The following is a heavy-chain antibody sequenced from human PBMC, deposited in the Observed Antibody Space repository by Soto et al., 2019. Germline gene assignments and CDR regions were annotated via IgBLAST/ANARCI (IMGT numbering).Heavy chain of an antibody. J-gene: IGHJ4*02. CDR3: ARRRHGYFDN. CDR1: GGSINTHLYY. CDR2: ISSDGTT. V-gene: IGHV4-39*01. Sequence: QLQLQASGPGLVQPSETLSLTCTVSGGSINTHLYYLAWVRQPPGKRLEWVATISSDGTTFYSPALESRVTMPVDTSRNQFSVELKSVPATDTAVYYCARRRHGYFDNWGQGTLVTVSS.